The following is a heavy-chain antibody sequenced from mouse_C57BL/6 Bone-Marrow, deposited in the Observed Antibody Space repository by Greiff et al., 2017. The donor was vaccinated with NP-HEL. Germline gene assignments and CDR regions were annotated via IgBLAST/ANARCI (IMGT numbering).Heavy chain of an antibody. CDR2: ISSKSSNYAT. CDR3: VRGYYGSFAY. V-gene: IGHV10-3*01. CDR1: GFTFNTYA. D-gene: IGHD1-1*01. Sequence: DVQLQESGGGLVQPKGSLKLSCAASGFTFNTYAMHWVRQAPGKGLEWVARISSKSSNYATYYADSVKDRFTISRDESQSMLYLQMNIMKTEDTAMYYCVRGYYGSFAYWGQGTLVTVSA. J-gene: IGHJ3*01.